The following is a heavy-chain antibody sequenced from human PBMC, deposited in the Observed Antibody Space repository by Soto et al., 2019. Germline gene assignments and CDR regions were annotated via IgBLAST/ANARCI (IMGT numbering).Heavy chain of an antibody. CDR3: ARGRDGYNDYYYYGMDV. D-gene: IGHD5-12*01. CDR2: ISYDGSNK. CDR1: GFTFSSYA. V-gene: IGHV3-30-3*01. J-gene: IGHJ6*02. Sequence: QVQLVESGGGVVQPGRSLRLSCAASGFTFSSYAMHWVRQAPGKGLEWVAVISYDGSNKYYADSVKGRFTISRDNSKNXRYLQMNSLRAEDTAVYYCARGRDGYNDYYYYGMDVWGQGTTVTVSS.